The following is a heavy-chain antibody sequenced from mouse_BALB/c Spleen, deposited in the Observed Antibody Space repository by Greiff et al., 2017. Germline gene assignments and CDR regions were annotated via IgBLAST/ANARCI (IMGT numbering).Heavy chain of an antibody. V-gene: IGHV2-9*02. CDR3: ARGLIYYAMDY. J-gene: IGHJ4*01. CDR1: GFSLTSYG. CDR2: IWAGGST. Sequence: VQGVESGPGLVAPSQSLSITCTVSGFSLTSYGVHWVRQPPGKGLEWLGVIWAGGSTNYNSALMSRLSISKDNSKSQVFLKMNSLQTDDTAMYYCARGLIYYAMDYWGQGTSVTVSS.